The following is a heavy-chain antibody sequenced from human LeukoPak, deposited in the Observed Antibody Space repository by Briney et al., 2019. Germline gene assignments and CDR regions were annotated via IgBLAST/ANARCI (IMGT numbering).Heavy chain of an antibody. V-gene: IGHV1-69*13. CDR2: IIPIFGTA. D-gene: IGHD3-22*01. CDR1: GGTFSSYA. J-gene: IGHJ4*02. Sequence: GASLKLSCKASGGTFSSYAISWVRQAPGQRLEWMGGIIPIFGTANYAQKFQGRVTITADESTSTAYMELSSLTSEDTAVYYCATLKEDARAWLQTDCWGQGTMVTVSS. CDR3: ATLKEDARAWLQTDC.